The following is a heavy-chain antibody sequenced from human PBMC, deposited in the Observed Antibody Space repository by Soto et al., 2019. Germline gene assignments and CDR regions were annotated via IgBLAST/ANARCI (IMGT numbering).Heavy chain of an antibody. Sequence: ASVKVSCKVSGYTLTELSMHWVRQAPGKGLEWMGGFDPEDGETIYAQKFQGRVAMTEDTSTDTAYMELSSLRSEDTAVYYCATGAGLGAMVIPGYYYYGMDVWGQGTTVTVSS. D-gene: IGHD5-18*01. CDR3: ATGAGLGAMVIPGYYYYGMDV. CDR2: FDPEDGET. V-gene: IGHV1-24*01. CDR1: GYTLTELS. J-gene: IGHJ6*02.